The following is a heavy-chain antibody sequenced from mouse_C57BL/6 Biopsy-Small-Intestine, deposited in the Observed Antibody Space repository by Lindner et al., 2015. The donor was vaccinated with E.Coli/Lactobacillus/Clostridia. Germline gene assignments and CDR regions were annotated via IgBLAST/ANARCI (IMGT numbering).Heavy chain of an antibody. J-gene: IGHJ3*01. CDR1: GYTFTEYT. V-gene: IGHV1-62-2*01. Sequence: VQLQESGDELVKPGASVKLSCKASGYTFTEYTIHWLKQRSGQGLEWIGWFYPGSGSLKYNEKFKDKATLTADKSSHTVYMELSRLTSEDSAVYFCARHGYDGYYFWFAYWGQGTLVTVSA. CDR2: FYPGSGSL. CDR3: ARHGYDGYYFWFAY. D-gene: IGHD2-3*01.